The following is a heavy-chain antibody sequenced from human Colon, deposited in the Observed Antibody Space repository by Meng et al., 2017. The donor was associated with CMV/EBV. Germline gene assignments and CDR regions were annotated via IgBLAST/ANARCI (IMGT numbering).Heavy chain of an antibody. CDR3: VTELGTHDSGNDSTPPPGGRDY. CDR2: IDSTGSTV. J-gene: IGHJ4*02. D-gene: IGHD5-12*01. CDR1: GFTFRDYA. Sequence: GESLKISCAVSGFTFRDYAMNWVLQAPGKGLEWISYIDSTGSTVYYADSVKGRFTISRDNAKKTLFLEMKSLRAEDTAVYYCVTELGTHDSGNDSTPPPGGRDYWGQGTLVTVSS. V-gene: IGHV3-48*03.